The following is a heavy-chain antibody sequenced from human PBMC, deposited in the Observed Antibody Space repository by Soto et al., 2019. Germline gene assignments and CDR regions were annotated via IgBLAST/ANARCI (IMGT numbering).Heavy chain of an antibody. Sequence: QVQLQESGPALVKPSETLSLTCSISGGSISDYQWNWIRQPPGKGLEWIGYIYYSGRTNYNPSLKSRLTISLDTSTRQFSLRLRSVTAADTAVYYCARMRGLGEISPYLDYWGQGALVTVSS. V-gene: IGHV4-59*01. CDR1: GGSISDYQ. J-gene: IGHJ4*02. CDR3: ARMRGLGEISPYLDY. CDR2: IYYSGRT. D-gene: IGHD3-16*01.